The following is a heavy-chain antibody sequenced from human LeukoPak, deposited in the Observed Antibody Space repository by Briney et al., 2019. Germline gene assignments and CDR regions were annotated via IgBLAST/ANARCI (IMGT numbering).Heavy chain of an antibody. D-gene: IGHD3-22*01. CDR1: SGSISTSNYY. V-gene: IGHV4-39*07. Sequence: PSETLSLTCTVSSGSISTSNYYWGWVRQPPGKALEWIGNIFYTGSTYYSPSLKSRVTISLDTSRNQFSLRLNSVTAADTAVYYCARLKYYDSSGCFDYWGQGTLVTVSS. CDR2: IFYTGST. J-gene: IGHJ4*02. CDR3: ARLKYYDSSGCFDY.